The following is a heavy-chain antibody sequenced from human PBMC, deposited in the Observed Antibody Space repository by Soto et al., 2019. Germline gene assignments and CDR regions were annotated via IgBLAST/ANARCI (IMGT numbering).Heavy chain of an antibody. CDR1: GFTINNNY. Sequence: EVQLVESGGGLIQPGGSLRLSCAASGFTINNNYMRWVRQAPGKGLEWVSVIYGGGSTDYADSVKGRFTISRDNSKNTLSLQMNSLRAEDTATYYCARARDAYNFLYEPTWGQGTLVTVSS. J-gene: IGHJ4*02. CDR2: IYGGGST. V-gene: IGHV3-53*01. D-gene: IGHD5-12*01. CDR3: ARARDAYNFLYEPT.